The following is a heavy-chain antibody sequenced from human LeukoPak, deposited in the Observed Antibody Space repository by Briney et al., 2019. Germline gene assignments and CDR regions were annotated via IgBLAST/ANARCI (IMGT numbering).Heavy chain of an antibody. CDR1: SGSIRSGTYY. D-gene: IGHD3-10*01. CDR3: ARSDSYYFGSGHAFDL. J-gene: IGHJ3*01. CDR2: IYDTGST. V-gene: IGHV4-31*03. Sequence: SETLSLTCTVSSGSIRSGTYYWTWVRQHPGKGLEWLGYIYDTGSTYFNPSLKSRVSFSVDTSKHQVSLRVRSVTAADTAVYYCARSDSYYFGSGHAFDLWGQGIMVTVSS.